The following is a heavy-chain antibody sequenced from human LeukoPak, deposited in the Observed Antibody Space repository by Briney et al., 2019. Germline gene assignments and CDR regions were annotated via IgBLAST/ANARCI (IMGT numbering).Heavy chain of an antibody. Sequence: GGSLRLSCAASGFSFSAYWMSWVRQAPGKGLEWVANMNQDGGEKNYVDSVKGRFTISRDNAKNPLYLQMNSLRAEDTAVYYCARGGTTTPDYWGQGTLVTVSS. V-gene: IGHV3-7*01. CDR1: GFSFSAYW. CDR3: ARGGTTTPDY. J-gene: IGHJ4*02. CDR2: MNQDGGEK. D-gene: IGHD3-16*01.